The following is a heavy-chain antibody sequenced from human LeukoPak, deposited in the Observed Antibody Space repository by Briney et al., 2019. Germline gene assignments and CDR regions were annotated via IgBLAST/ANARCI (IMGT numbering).Heavy chain of an antibody. J-gene: IGHJ4*02. CDR1: GFTFSSHA. D-gene: IGHD3-10*01. CDR3: VKFFLPYLAGGTGSR. V-gene: IGHV3-23*01. CDR2: IRGSGGNT. Sequence: PGGSLRLSCAASGFTFSSHAMTWVRQASGKGLEWVSSIRGSGGNTYYADSAKGRFTISRDNFQNTLYLQMNSLRAEDTALYYCVKFFLPYLAGGTGSRWGQGTLVTVSS.